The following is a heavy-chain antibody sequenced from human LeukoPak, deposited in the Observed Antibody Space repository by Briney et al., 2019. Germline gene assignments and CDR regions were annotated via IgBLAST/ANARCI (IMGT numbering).Heavy chain of an antibody. J-gene: IGHJ6*02. CDR1: GFTFSSYS. Sequence: GGSLRLSCAASGFTFSSYSMNWVRQAPGKGLEWVSSISSSSSYIYYADSVKGRFTISRDNAKNSLYLQMNSLRAEDTAVYYCARDAGYCSSTSCYSLDYGMDVRGQGTTVTVSS. V-gene: IGHV3-21*01. CDR3: ARDAGYCSSTSCYSLDYGMDV. D-gene: IGHD2-2*01. CDR2: ISSSSSYI.